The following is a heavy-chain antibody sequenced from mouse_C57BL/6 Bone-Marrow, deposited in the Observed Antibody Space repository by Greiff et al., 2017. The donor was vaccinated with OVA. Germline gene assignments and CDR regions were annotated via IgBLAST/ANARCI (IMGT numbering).Heavy chain of an antibody. CDR1: GFTFSDYG. V-gene: IGHV5-15*01. Sequence: EVKVVESGGGLVQPGGSPKLSCAASGFTFSDYGMAWVRQAPRKGPEWVAFISNLAYSIYYADTVTGRFTISRENAKNTLYLEMSSLRSEDTAMYYCARVVYYAMDYWGQGTSVTVSS. CDR3: ARVVYYAMDY. CDR2: ISNLAYSI. J-gene: IGHJ4*01.